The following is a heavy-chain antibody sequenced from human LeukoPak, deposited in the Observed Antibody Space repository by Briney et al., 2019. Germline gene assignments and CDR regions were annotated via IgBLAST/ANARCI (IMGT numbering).Heavy chain of an antibody. CDR1: GINFSGYS. Sequence: GSLRLSCAASGINFSGYSMHWVRQAPGKGLEWLSYISSSGGSIYYVDSVKGRFTTSRDDARNSLYLQMSSLRVEDTAVYYCARDRPSSTWYEGDAMDVWGQGTMVTVSS. J-gene: IGHJ6*02. D-gene: IGHD6-13*01. V-gene: IGHV3-48*01. CDR3: ARDRPSSTWYEGDAMDV. CDR2: ISSSGGSI.